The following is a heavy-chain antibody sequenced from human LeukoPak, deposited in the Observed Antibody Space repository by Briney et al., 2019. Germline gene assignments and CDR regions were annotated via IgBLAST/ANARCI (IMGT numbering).Heavy chain of an antibody. CDR3: ARDTPFEVTPTDSFDY. CDR2: ISAYNGNT. Sequence: ASVKVSCKASGYTFTSYGISWVRQAPGQGLEWMGWISAYNGNTNYAQKLQGRVTMTTDTSTSTAYMELRSLRSDDTAVYYCARDTPFEVTPTDSFDYWGQGTLVTVSS. J-gene: IGHJ4*02. V-gene: IGHV1-18*01. D-gene: IGHD4-23*01. CDR1: GYTFTSYG.